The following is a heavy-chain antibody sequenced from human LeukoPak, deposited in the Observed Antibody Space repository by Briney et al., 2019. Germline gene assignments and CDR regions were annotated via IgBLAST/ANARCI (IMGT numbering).Heavy chain of an antibody. D-gene: IGHD3-22*01. CDR1: GYTFTDYN. J-gene: IGHJ4*02. Sequence: ASVKVSCKASGYTFTDYNMHWLRQAPGQGLEWMGWINPNSGGTNYAQKFQGWVTMTRDTSISTAYMELSRLRSDDTAVYYCARSYYYDSSFDYWGQGTLVTASS. CDR3: ARSYYYDSSFDY. CDR2: INPNSGGT. V-gene: IGHV1-2*04.